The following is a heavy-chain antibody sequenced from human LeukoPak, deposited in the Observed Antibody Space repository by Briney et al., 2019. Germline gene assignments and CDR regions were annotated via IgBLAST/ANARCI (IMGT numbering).Heavy chain of an antibody. CDR2: ISSSSSYI. J-gene: IGHJ3*02. D-gene: IGHD6-13*01. CDR3: AKDQGIWAYSSSYDDAFDI. CDR1: GFTFSSYS. Sequence: GGSLRLSCAASGFTFSSYSMTWVRQAPGKGLEWVSSISSSSSYIYYADSVKGRFTISRDNAKNSLYLQMNSLRAEDTAVYYCAKDQGIWAYSSSYDDAFDIWGQGTMVTVSS. V-gene: IGHV3-21*04.